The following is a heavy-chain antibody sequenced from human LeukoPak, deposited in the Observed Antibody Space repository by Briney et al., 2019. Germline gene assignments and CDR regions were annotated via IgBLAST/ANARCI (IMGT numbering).Heavy chain of an antibody. CDR3: ARRSRMTTIDAFDI. J-gene: IGHJ3*02. V-gene: IGHV4-59*12. D-gene: IGHD5-24*01. Sequence: SETLSLTCTVSGGSISLYYWSWLRQPQGKGLEWIGYIYYSGSTNYNPSLKSRVTISVDTSKNQFFLKLSSVTAADTAVYYCARRSRMTTIDAFDIWGQGTMVTVSS. CDR2: IYYSGST. CDR1: GGSISLYY.